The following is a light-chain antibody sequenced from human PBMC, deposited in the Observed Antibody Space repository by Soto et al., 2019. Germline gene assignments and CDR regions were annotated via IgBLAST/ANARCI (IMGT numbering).Light chain of an antibody. CDR1: QSVNSY. CDR3: QQRTNWPSST. J-gene: IGKJ5*01. V-gene: IGKV3-11*01. CDR2: DAS. Sequence: EIVLTQSPATLSLSPGERATLFCRASQSVNSYLAWYQQKPGQAPRLLISDASNRATGIPGRFSGSGSGTDFTLTISSLEPEDFAIYYCQQRTNWPSSTFGQGTRLELK.